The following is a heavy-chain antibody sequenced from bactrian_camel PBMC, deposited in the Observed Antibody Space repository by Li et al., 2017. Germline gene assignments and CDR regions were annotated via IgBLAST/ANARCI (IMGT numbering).Heavy chain of an antibody. CDR2: IDSDGRT. V-gene: IGHV3S53*01. CDR3: AADSGGRCRARGWVERPSVATYDC. Sequence: HVQLVESGGGSVQAGGSLRLSCAASGYIHMSGCVGWVRQAPGKEEREGVAAIDSDGRTSYVNSVKGLFTISQDNAKNTLYLQMNNLKPEYTARYYCAADSGGRCRARGWVERPSVATYDCWGQGTQVTVS. D-gene: IGHD5*01. J-gene: IGHJ4*01. CDR1: GYIHMSGC.